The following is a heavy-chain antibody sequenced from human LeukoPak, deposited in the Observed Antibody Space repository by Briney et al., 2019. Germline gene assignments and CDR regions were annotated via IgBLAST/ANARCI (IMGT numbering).Heavy chain of an antibody. CDR3: ARGGSSWYLQDY. CDR2: IYYSGST. D-gene: IGHD6-13*01. V-gene: IGHV4-31*03. Sequence: PSETLSLTCTVSGGSISSGGYYWSWIRQHPGKGLEWIGYIYYSGSTYYNPSLKSRVTISVDTSKNQFSLKLSSVTAADTAVYYCARGGSSWYLQDYWGQGTLVTVSS. J-gene: IGHJ4*02. CDR1: GGSISSGGYY.